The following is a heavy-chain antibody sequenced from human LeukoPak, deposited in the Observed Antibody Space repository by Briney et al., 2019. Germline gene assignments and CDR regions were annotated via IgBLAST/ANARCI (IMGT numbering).Heavy chain of an antibody. Sequence: GGSLRLSCAASGVSFSRYWMSWVRQAPGKGLEWVANINQDGSEENYVDSVKGRFTISRDNAEKSLYLQMNSLRAEDTAVYYCARAVGVTAIHNAFDIWGQGTMVTVSS. CDR2: INQDGSEE. D-gene: IGHD2-21*02. CDR1: GVSFSRYW. CDR3: ARAVGVTAIHNAFDI. V-gene: IGHV3-7*01. J-gene: IGHJ3*02.